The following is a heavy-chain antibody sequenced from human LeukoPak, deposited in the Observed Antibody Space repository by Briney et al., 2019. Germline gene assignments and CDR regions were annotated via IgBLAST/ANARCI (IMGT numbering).Heavy chain of an antibody. CDR1: GGTFSSNA. D-gene: IGHD6-13*01. CDR2: IIPIFGTV. CDR3: ARDLAADGRVPDY. V-gene: IGHV1-69*13. Sequence: RASVKVSCKASGGTFSSNAISWVRQAPGQGLEWMGGIIPIFGTVNYAQKFQGRVTITADESTSTAYMELSSLRSEDTAVYYCARDLAADGRVPDYWGQGTLVTVSS. J-gene: IGHJ4*02.